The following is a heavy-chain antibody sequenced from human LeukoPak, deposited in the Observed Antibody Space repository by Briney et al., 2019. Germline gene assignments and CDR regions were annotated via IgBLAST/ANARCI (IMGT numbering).Heavy chain of an antibody. CDR2: INPSGGST. Sequence: ASVKVSCKASGYTFTSYYMHWVRQAPGQGLEWMGIINPSGGSTSYAQKFQGRVTMTRDTSTSTVYMELSSLRSEDTAVYYCAREAQADYGSGRGWFDPWGQGTLVTVSS. CDR1: GYTFTSYY. V-gene: IGHV1-46*01. J-gene: IGHJ5*02. CDR3: AREAQADYGSGRGWFDP. D-gene: IGHD6-19*01.